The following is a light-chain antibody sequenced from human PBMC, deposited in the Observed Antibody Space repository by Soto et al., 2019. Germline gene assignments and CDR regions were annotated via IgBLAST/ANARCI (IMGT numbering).Light chain of an antibody. Sequence: EIVLTQSPATLSLSPGERATLSCRASQSVSSYLAWYQQKPGQAPRLLIYDASNRATGIPARFSGSGSETDFTLTSSSLEPEDFAVYYCQQRSNWPPTFGPGTKVDIK. J-gene: IGKJ3*01. CDR3: QQRSNWPPT. CDR2: DAS. V-gene: IGKV3-11*01. CDR1: QSVSSY.